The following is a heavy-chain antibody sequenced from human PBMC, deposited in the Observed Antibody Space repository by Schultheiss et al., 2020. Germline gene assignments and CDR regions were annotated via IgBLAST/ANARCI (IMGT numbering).Heavy chain of an antibody. J-gene: IGHJ4*02. V-gene: IGHV1-18*01. CDR2: ISAYNGNT. Sequence: GESLKISCKTSGYTFTNYGVSWVRQAPGQGLEWMGWISAYNGNTNYAQKLQGRVTMTTDTSTSTAYMELRSLRSDDTAVYYCARDDYGDHDYWGQGNLVTVSS. CDR3: ARDDYGDHDY. CDR1: GYTFTNYG. D-gene: IGHD4-17*01.